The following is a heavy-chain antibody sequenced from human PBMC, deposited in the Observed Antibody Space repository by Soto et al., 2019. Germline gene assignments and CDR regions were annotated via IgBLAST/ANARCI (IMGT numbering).Heavy chain of an antibody. J-gene: IGHJ4*02. V-gene: IGHV3-64D*08. Sequence: GGSLRLSCSASGFTFSSYAMHWVRQAPGKGLEYVSAISSNGGSTYYADSVKGRFTISRENSKNTLYLQMSSLRAEDTAVYYCVKGGGYSGYDYFDYWGQGTLVTVSS. CDR2: ISSNGGST. CDR3: VKGGGYSGYDYFDY. CDR1: GFTFSSYA. D-gene: IGHD5-12*01.